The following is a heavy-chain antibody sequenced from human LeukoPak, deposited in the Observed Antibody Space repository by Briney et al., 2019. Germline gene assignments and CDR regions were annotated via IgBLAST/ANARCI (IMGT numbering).Heavy chain of an antibody. CDR3: ARAPFRGPSLW. CDR1: GGSISSGGYS. D-gene: IGHD5-24*01. V-gene: IGHV4-30-2*01. Sequence: PSETLSLTCAVSGGSISSGGYSWSWIRQPPGKGLEWIGYIYHSGSTYYNPSLKSRVTISVDRSKNQFSLKLSSVTAADTAVYYCARAPFRGPSLWWGQGTLVTVSS. J-gene: IGHJ4*02. CDR2: IYHSGST.